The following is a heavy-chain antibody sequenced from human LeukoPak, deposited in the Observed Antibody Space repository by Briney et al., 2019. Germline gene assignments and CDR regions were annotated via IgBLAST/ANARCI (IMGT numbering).Heavy chain of an antibody. J-gene: IGHJ4*02. CDR3: ARDLVGSYYGSSGYPGFDY. D-gene: IGHD3-22*01. Sequence: ASVKVSCKASGGTFSSYTISWVRQAPGQGLEWMGRIIPILGIANYAQKFQGRVTITADKSTSTAYMELSSLRSEDTAVYYCARDLVGSYYGSSGYPGFDYWGQGTLVTVSS. V-gene: IGHV1-69*04. CDR1: GGTFSSYT. CDR2: IIPILGIA.